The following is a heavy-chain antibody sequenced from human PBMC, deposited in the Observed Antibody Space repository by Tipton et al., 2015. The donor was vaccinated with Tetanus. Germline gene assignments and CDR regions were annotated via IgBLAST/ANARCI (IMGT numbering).Heavy chain of an antibody. CDR3: ARGRGLGPHEYFEH. J-gene: IGHJ5*02. V-gene: IGHV1-18*01. CDR2: ISPFNENV. D-gene: IGHD3/OR15-3a*01. CDR1: GYTFTHYG. Sequence: QLVQSGAEVKKPGASVKVSCKASGYTFTHYGVNWVRQAPGQGLEWMGWISPFNENVNYAEKFKGRLTMTTDRSTATVYMDLRSLRSDDTAIYYCARGRGLGPHEYFEHWGQGTLVPVSS.